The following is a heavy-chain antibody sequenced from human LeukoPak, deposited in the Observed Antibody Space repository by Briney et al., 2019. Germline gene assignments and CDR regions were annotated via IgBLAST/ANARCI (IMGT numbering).Heavy chain of an antibody. CDR2: ISYDGSNK. D-gene: IGHD1-26*01. Sequence: PGESLRLSCAASGFTFSSYAMHWVRQAPGKGLEWVAVISYDGSNKYYADSVKGRFTISRDNSKNTLYLQMNSLRAEDTAVYYCARDREAYFDYWGQGTLVTVSS. V-gene: IGHV3-30-3*01. J-gene: IGHJ4*02. CDR1: GFTFSSYA. CDR3: ARDREAYFDY.